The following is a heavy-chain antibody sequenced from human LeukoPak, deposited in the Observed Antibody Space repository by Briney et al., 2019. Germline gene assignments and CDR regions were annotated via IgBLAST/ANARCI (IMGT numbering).Heavy chain of an antibody. CDR3: ARTVKVAGYSHYFFDF. V-gene: IGHV1-18*01. D-gene: IGHD3-9*01. J-gene: IGHJ4*02. CDR2: IAPYNGDT. Sequence: ASVKVSCKASGGTFSSYAISWVRQAPGQGLEWMGWIAPYNGDTNYAQNLQGRVSMTTDTSTSIAYMELTSLRSDDTAVYYCARTVKVAGYSHYFFDFWGPGTLVTVSS. CDR1: GGTFSSYA.